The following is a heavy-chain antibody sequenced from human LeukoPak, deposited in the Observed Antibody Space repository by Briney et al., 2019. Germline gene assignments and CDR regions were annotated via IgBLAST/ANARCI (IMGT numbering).Heavy chain of an antibody. CDR3: ARQLWLRGGYNWFDP. CDR2: ISSSGSTI. V-gene: IGHV3-48*03. D-gene: IGHD5-18*01. J-gene: IGHJ5*02. Sequence: GGSLRLSCAASGFTFSSYEMSWVRQAPGKGLEWVSYISSSGSTIYYADSVKGRFTISRDNAKNSLYLQMNSLRAEDTAVYYCARQLWLRGGYNWFDPWGQGTLVTVSS. CDR1: GFTFSSYE.